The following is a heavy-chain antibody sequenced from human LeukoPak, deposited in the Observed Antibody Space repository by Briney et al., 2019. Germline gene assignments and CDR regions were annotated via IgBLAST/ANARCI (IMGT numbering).Heavy chain of an antibody. CDR1: GGSISSYY. Sequence: SETLSLTCTVSGGSISSYYWSWIRQPPGKGLEWIGYIYYSGSTNYNPSLKSRVTISVDTSKNQFSLKLSSVPAADTAVYYCARSYYDFWSGYHNYYYGMDVWGQGTTVTVSS. V-gene: IGHV4-59*08. J-gene: IGHJ6*02. CDR3: ARSYYDFWSGYHNYYYGMDV. CDR2: IYYSGST. D-gene: IGHD3-3*01.